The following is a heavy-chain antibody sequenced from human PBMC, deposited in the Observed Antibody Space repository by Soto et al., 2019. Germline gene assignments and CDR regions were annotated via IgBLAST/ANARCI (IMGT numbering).Heavy chain of an antibody. D-gene: IGHD6-13*01. Sequence: PSETLSLTCTVSGGSISSSSYYWGWIRQPPGKGLEWIGSIYYSGSTYYDPSLKSRVTISVDTSKNQFSLKLSSVTAADTAVYYCARHEGISFWQLTNKYFQHWGQVTLVTVS. CDR1: GGSISSSSYY. CDR3: ARHEGISFWQLTNKYFQH. V-gene: IGHV4-39*01. J-gene: IGHJ1*01. CDR2: IYYSGST.